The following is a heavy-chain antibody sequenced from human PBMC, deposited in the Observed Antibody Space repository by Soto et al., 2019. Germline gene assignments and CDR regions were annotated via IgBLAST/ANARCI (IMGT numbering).Heavy chain of an antibody. D-gene: IGHD3-22*01. J-gene: IGHJ3*02. Sequence: SSETLSLTCTVSGGSISSYYWSWIRQPAGKGLEWIGRIYTSGSTNYNPSLKSRVTMSVDTSKNQFSLKLSSVTAADTAVYYCARDYDSSGSDAFDIWGRGTMVTVSS. V-gene: IGHV4-4*07. CDR3: ARDYDSSGSDAFDI. CDR2: IYTSGST. CDR1: GGSISSYY.